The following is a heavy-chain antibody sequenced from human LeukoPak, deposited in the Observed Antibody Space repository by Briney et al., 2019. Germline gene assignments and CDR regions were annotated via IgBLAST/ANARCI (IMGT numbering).Heavy chain of an antibody. CDR3: ARDSNGGYCSSTSCFFPWYFDL. V-gene: IGHV3-21*01. CDR1: GFTFSSYE. CDR2: ISSSSSYI. D-gene: IGHD2-2*01. J-gene: IGHJ2*01. Sequence: GGSLRLSCAASGFTFSSYELNWVRQTPGKGLEWVSSISSSSSYIYYADSVKGRFTISRDNAKNSLYLQMNSLRAEDTAVYYCARDSNGGYCSSTSCFFPWYFDLWGRGTLVTVSS.